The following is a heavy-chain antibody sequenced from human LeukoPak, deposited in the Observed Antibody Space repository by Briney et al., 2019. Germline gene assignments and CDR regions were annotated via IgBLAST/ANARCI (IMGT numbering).Heavy chain of an antibody. J-gene: IGHJ4*02. CDR1: GVSITSNY. Sequence: SETLSLTCSVSGVSITSNYWSWIRQPPGKGLEWLGYTHHSGATSYNPSLKSRSTMSLDTSNNQLSLKLSSVTAADTAVYHCATHAGVASFDYWGQGTLVTVSS. D-gene: IGHD2-15*01. CDR2: THHSGAT. V-gene: IGHV4-59*08. CDR3: ATHAGVASFDY.